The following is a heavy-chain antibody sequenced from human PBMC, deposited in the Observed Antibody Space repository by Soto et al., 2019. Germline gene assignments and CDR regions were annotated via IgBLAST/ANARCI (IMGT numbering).Heavy chain of an antibody. CDR2: ILSKAGNYAQ. CDR3: ITGGSPYNYDY. J-gene: IGHJ4*02. D-gene: IGHD4-4*01. CDR1: GFIFSGSA. V-gene: IGHV3-73*01. Sequence: EVQLVESGGGLVQPGGSLKLSCAASGFIFSGSAVHWFRQASGKGLEWVGRILSKAGNYAQAYPASMKGRITISRDDSEKSAFLQRTSLKTDDTAVNYCITGGSPYNYDYWAKGTLFAFSS.